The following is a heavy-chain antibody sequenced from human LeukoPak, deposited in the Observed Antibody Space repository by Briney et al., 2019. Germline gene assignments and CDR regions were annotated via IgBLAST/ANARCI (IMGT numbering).Heavy chain of an antibody. V-gene: IGHV4-39*07. J-gene: IGHJ4*02. D-gene: IGHD3-10*01. CDR2: IYYSGST. CDR3: ARDVDGSPGFDS. CDR1: GGSISSSSYY. Sequence: SETLSLTCTVSGGSISSSSYYWGWIRQPPGKGLEWIGSIYYSGSTYYNPSLKSRVTISVDTSKNQFSLKLSSVTAADTAVYYWARDVDGSPGFDSWGQGTLVTVSS.